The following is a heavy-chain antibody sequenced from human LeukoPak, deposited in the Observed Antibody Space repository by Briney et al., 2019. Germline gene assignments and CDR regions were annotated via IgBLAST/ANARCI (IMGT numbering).Heavy chain of an antibody. J-gene: IGHJ3*02. D-gene: IGHD3-22*01. Sequence: GGSLRLSCAASGFTFSDYAMSWVRQGPGKGLEWVSGISSNGVRPYYADSVKGRFTISRDNSKNTLDLQMNNLRVEDTAVYYCAKVLYYKDSSGYYYGGGSVGAFDIWGQGTVVTVSS. CDR2: ISSNGVRP. CDR1: GFTFSDYA. V-gene: IGHV3-23*01. CDR3: AKVLYYKDSSGYYYGGGSVGAFDI.